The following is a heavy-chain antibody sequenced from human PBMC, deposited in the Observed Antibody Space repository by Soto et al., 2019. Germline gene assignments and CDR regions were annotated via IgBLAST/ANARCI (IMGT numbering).Heavy chain of an antibody. J-gene: IGHJ5*02. CDR1: GGSFSGYY. V-gene: IGHV4-34*01. D-gene: IGHD3-10*01. CDR3: ARGITMVRGVINRWFDP. Sequence: SETLSLTCAVYGGSFSGYYWSWIRQPPGKGLEWIGEINHSGSTNYNPSLKSRVTISVDTSKNQFSLKLSSVTAADTAVYYCARGITMVRGVINRWFDPWGQGTLVTVSS. CDR2: INHSGST.